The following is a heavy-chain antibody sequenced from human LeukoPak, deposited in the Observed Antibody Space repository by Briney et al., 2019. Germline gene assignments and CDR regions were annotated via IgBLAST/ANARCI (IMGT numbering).Heavy chain of an antibody. CDR1: GFTFDGYA. CDR2: ISWNSGSI. D-gene: IGHD3-22*01. V-gene: IGHV3-9*01. CDR3: AKDYDSSGYYALYFDY. Sequence: GRSLRLSCAASGFTFDGYAMHWVRQAPGKGLEWVSGISWNSGSIGYADSVKGRFTISRDNAKNSLYLQMNSLRAEDTALYYCAKDYDSSGYYALYFDYWGQGTLVTVSS. J-gene: IGHJ4*02.